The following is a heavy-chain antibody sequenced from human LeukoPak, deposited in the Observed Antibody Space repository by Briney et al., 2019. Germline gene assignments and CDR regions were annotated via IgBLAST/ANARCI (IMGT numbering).Heavy chain of an antibody. CDR2: IIPIFGTA. CDR1: GGTFSSYA. V-gene: IGHV1-69*05. J-gene: IGHJ4*02. D-gene: IGHD3-22*01. CDR3: ARAHSSGYYRGDY. Sequence: SVKVSCKASGGTFSSYAISWVRQAPGQGLEWMGGIIPIFGTANYAQKFQGRVTITTDESTSTAYMELSSLRSEDTAVYYCARAHSSGYYRGDYWGQGTLVTVSS.